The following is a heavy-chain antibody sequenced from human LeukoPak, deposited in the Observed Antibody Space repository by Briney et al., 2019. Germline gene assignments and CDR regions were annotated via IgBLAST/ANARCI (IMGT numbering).Heavy chain of an antibody. D-gene: IGHD3-10*02. J-gene: IGHJ4*02. Sequence: GGSLRLSCAASGFTFSNYAMSWVRQAPGRGLEWVSSISGSGDRTYYADSVKGRFTISRDNSKNTLYLQMDSLRAEDTAVYYCAKGLRSGSYYFDYWGQGTPVTVSS. CDR3: AKGLRSGSYYFDY. CDR2: ISGSGDRT. CDR1: GFTFSNYA. V-gene: IGHV3-23*01.